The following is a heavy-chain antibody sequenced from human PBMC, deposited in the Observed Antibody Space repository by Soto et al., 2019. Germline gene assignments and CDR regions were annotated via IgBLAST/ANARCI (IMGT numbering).Heavy chain of an antibody. D-gene: IGHD6-19*01. CDR2: MKQDGSEK. Sequence: EVQLVESGGGLVQPGGSLRLSCAASGFTFSSYWMSWVRQAPGKGLEWVANMKQDGSEKYYVDSVKGRFTISRDNAKNSLYLQMNSLRTEDTAVYYCARADTSGWHYYYYGMDVWGQGTTVTVSS. CDR1: GFTFSSYW. J-gene: IGHJ6*02. V-gene: IGHV3-7*01. CDR3: ARADTSGWHYYYYGMDV.